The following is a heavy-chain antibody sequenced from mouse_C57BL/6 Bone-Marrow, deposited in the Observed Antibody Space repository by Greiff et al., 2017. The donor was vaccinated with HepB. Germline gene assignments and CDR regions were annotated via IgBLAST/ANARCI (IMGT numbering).Heavy chain of an antibody. CDR3: ARSDSNPSWFAY. J-gene: IGHJ3*01. Sequence: VQLQQSGAELVRPGSSVKLSCKASGYTFPSYWMHWVKQRPIQGLEWIGNIDPSDSETHYNQKFKDKATLTVDKSSSTAYMQLSSLTSEDSAVYYCARSDSNPSWFAYWGQGTLVTVSA. CDR2: IDPSDSET. D-gene: IGHD2-5*01. CDR1: GYTFPSYW. V-gene: IGHV1-52*01.